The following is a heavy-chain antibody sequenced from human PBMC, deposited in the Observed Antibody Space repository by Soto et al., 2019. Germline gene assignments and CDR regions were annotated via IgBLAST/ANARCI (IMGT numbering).Heavy chain of an antibody. Sequence: PGGSLRLSCFASGFTFSRHGLSWVRQAPGKGLEWVSTINPSGDSTFYADSVKGRFTISRDNSKNTVYLQMNSLSVGDTAVYLCAKVDVSTAGSFDYWGQGALVTVSS. J-gene: IGHJ4*02. CDR1: GFTFSRHG. CDR2: INPSGDST. D-gene: IGHD6-13*01. CDR3: AKVDVSTAGSFDY. V-gene: IGHV3-23*01.